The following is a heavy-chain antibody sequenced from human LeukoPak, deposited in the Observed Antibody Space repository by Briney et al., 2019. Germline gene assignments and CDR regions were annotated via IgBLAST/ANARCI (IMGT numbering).Heavy chain of an antibody. Sequence: GGSLRLSCAASGFAFNTYWMHWVRQAPGTGLVWVSRINGDGSSTSYADFVKGRFTISRDNAKNTLYLQMNSLRAEDTAVYYCRSARKIAAAGYNWFDPWGQGTLVTVSS. CDR1: GFAFNTYW. CDR2: INGDGSST. V-gene: IGHV3-74*01. J-gene: IGHJ5*02. CDR3: RSARKIAAAGYNWFDP. D-gene: IGHD6-13*01.